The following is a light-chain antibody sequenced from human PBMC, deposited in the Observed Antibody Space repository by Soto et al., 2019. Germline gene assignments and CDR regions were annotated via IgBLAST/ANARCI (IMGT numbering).Light chain of an antibody. CDR3: QQYNNWPLYS. CDR1: QSVSSN. CDR2: GAS. J-gene: IGKJ2*01. Sequence: EIVMTQSPATLSVSPGERATLSCRASQSVSSNIAWYQQKPGQAPRLLIYGASTRATGIPARFSGYGSGTEFTLTISSLQSEVFAVYYCQQYNNWPLYSFGQGTKLVIK. V-gene: IGKV3-15*01.